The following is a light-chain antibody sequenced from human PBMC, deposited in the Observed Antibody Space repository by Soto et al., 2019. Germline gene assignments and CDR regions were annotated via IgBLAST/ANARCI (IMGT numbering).Light chain of an antibody. V-gene: IGKV3-20*01. CDR3: QQYSSLPHT. J-gene: IGKJ2*01. CDR1: QSVSNSY. CDR2: GIS. Sequence: ESVLTQSPGTLSLSPGERATLSCRASQSVSNSYFAWYQRKPGQAPRLLIYGISSRATGIPDRFSGSGSGTAFTLTISRLEPADFVVYYCQQYSSLPHTFGQGTKLEVK.